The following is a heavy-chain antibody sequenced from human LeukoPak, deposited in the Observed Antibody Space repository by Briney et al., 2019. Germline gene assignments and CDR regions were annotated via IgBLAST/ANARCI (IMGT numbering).Heavy chain of an antibody. CDR1: GFTFSSYW. D-gene: IGHD5-18*01. CDR3: ARGYSSGYQIDY. V-gene: IGHV3-74*01. Sequence: GGSLRLSCAASGFTFSSYWMHWVRQAPGKGLVWVSRINSDGSTTSYADSVKGRFTISRDNAKKTVYLQMNSLRAEDTAVYYCARGYSSGYQIDYWGQGTLVTVSS. J-gene: IGHJ4*02. CDR2: INSDGSTT.